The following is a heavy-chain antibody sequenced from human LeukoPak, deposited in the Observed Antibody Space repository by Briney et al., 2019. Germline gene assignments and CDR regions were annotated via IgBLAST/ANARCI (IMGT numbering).Heavy chain of an antibody. CDR3: ARGEDGTGDYRPTYFDS. V-gene: IGHV4-34*01. Sequence: SETLSLTCTVSGGSISSYFWNWIRQPPGKGLEWIGEINHGGGTRYNPSLKSRATISVDTSKKQFSLNLTSVTAADTAVYYCARGEDGTGDYRPTYFDSWGQGTLVTVSS. J-gene: IGHJ4*02. D-gene: IGHD4-17*01. CDR2: INHGGGT. CDR1: GGSISSYF.